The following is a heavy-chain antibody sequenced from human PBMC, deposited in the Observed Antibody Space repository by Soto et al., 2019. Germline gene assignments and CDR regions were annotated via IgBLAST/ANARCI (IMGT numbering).Heavy chain of an antibody. V-gene: IGHV5-51*01. J-gene: IGHJ6*02. CDR2: IYPGDSDT. CDR3: ARRMSPAYYYGLDV. D-gene: IGHD2-8*01. CDR1: GYSFSNYW. Sequence: GESLKISCKGSGYSFSNYWIGWVRQMPGKGLEWMGIIYPGDSDTRYSPSLQGQVTISVDKSISTAYLQWSSLKASDTAMYYCARRMSPAYYYGLDVWGQGTTVTVSS.